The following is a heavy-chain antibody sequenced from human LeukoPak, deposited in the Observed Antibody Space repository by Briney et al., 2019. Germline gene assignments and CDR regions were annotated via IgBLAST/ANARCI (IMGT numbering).Heavy chain of an antibody. CDR2: IGSSDSTI. J-gene: IGHJ4*02. V-gene: IGHV3-48*03. CDR3: ARGRSGYDILTGYYNP. Sequence: GGSLRLSCAASGFTFSNYEMNWVRQAPGKGPEWVSYIGSSDSTIYYVDSVKGRFTISRDSAKNSLYLQMNSLRAEDTAIYYCARGRSGYDILTGYYNPWGQGALVTVSS. D-gene: IGHD3-9*01. CDR1: GFTFSNYE.